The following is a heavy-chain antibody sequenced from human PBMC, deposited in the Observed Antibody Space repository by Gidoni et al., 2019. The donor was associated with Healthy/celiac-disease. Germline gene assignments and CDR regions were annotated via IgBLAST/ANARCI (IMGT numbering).Heavy chain of an antibody. CDR3: ATGGPEGYYYDSSGYGLIDY. CDR2: ISWNSGSI. Sequence: EVQLVESGGGLVQPGRSLSLSCAASGSTFDDYAMHWVRQAPGKGLEWVSGISWNSGSIGYADSVKGRFTISRDNAKNSLYLQMNSLRAEDTALYYCATGGPEGYYYDSSGYGLIDYWGQGTLVTVSS. D-gene: IGHD3-22*01. CDR1: GSTFDDYA. J-gene: IGHJ4*02. V-gene: IGHV3-9*01.